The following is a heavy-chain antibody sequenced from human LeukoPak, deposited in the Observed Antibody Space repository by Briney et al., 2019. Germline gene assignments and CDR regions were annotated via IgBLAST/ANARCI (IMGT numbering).Heavy chain of an antibody. D-gene: IGHD6-6*01. J-gene: IGHJ4*02. CDR2: INHSGST. Sequence: SETLSLTCAVYGGSFSDYYWSCIRQPPGKGLEWIGEINHSGSTNYNPSLKSRVTISVDTSKNQFSLKLSSVTAADSAVYYCAGRIAARLDYWGQGTLVTVSS. CDR1: GGSFSDYY. CDR3: AGRIAARLDY. V-gene: IGHV4-34*01.